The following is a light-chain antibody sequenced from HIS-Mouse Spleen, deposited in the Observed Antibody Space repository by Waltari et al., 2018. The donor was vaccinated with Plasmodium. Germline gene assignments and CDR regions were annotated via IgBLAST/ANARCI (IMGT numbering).Light chain of an antibody. CDR3: NSRDSSGNHVV. CDR1: SLRSYY. Sequence: SSELTQDPAVSVALGQTVRITCQGDSLRSYYASWYQQKPGQAPVLVIYGKNNRPSGIPDRFSCSSSGNTASVTITGAQAEEEADYYCNSRDSSGNHVVFGGGTKLTVL. J-gene: IGLJ2*01. CDR2: GKN. V-gene: IGLV3-19*01.